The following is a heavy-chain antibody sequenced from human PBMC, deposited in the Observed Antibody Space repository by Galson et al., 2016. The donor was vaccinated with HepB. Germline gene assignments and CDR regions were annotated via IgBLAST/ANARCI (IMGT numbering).Heavy chain of an antibody. CDR3: ARDVGWAFDI. D-gene: IGHD2-15*01. J-gene: IGHJ3*02. V-gene: IGHV1-18*04. CDR1: GYTFTSYG. CDR2: ISAYNGST. Sequence: SCKASGYTFTSYGFSWVRQAPGQGLEWMGSISAYNGSTKYAQKLQGRVTMTTDTSTSTAYMEVTSLRSDDTAVYYCARDVGWAFDIWGQGTMVTVSS.